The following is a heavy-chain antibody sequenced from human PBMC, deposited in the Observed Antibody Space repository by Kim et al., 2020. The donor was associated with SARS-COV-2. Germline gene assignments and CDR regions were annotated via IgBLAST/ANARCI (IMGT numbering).Heavy chain of an antibody. V-gene: IGHV6-1*01. CDR3: ARDSSRYSYGLSWLYYYYGMDV. CDR2: TYYRSKWYN. CDR1: GDSVSSNSAA. D-gene: IGHD5-18*01. Sequence: SQTLSLTCAISGDSVSSNSAAWNWIRQSPSRGLEWLGRTYYRSKWYNDYAVSVKSRITINPDTSKNQFSLQLNSVTPEDTAVYYCARDSSRYSYGLSWLYYYYGMDVWGQGTTVTISS. J-gene: IGHJ6*02.